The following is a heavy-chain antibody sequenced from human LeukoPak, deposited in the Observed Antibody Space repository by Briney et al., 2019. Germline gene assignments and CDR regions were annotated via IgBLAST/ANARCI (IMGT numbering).Heavy chain of an antibody. CDR3: ARNRVATIYGKFDY. CDR2: VSYTGSTNHTGST. Sequence: SETLSLTCTVSGGSVSAFYWSWLGQPPGKGLQWIGYVSYTGSTNHTGSTNYNPSLKSRDNISVDTSNNQFSLKLSSLTAADPAVYFCARNRVATIYGKFDYWGQGTLVTVSS. V-gene: IGHV4-59*02. D-gene: IGHD5-12*01. CDR1: GGSVSAFY. J-gene: IGHJ4*02.